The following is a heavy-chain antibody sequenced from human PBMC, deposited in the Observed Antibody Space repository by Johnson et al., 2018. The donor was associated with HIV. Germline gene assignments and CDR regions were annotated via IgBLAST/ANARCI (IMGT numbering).Heavy chain of an antibody. CDR3: VSPLGGYDYYAAFDI. Sequence: QVQLVESGGGVVQPGGSLRLSCAASGFTFSKYGMHWVRQAPGKGLEWVAVIRYDGSNKYNADSVKGRFTISRDNSKNTLYLQMNSLRAEDTAVYYCVSPLGGYDYYAAFDIWGQGTMVTVSS. D-gene: IGHD5-12*01. J-gene: IGHJ3*02. CDR1: GFTFSKYG. CDR2: IRYDGSNK. V-gene: IGHV3-30*02.